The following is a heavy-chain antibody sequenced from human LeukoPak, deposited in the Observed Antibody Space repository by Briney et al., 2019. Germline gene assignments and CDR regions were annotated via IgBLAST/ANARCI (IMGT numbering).Heavy chain of an antibody. Sequence: PGGSLRLSCAGSGFSFSTYAMSWVRQAPGKGLEWVSVIYSGGSTYYADSVKGRFTISRDNSKNTLYLQMNSLRAEDTAVYYCARVGLLRSNWASYYFDYWGQGTLVTVSS. CDR3: ARVGLLRSNWASYYFDY. CDR1: GFSFSTYA. D-gene: IGHD7-27*01. V-gene: IGHV3-53*01. CDR2: IYSGGST. J-gene: IGHJ4*02.